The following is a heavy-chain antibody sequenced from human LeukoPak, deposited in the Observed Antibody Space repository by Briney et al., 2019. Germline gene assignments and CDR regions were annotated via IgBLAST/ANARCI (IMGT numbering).Heavy chain of an antibody. V-gene: IGHV4-61*02. CDR1: GGSISSGSYY. CDR3: ATPGYSSGWSDAFDI. J-gene: IGHJ3*02. CDR2: IYTSGST. Sequence: SQTLSLTCTVSGGSISSGSYYWSWIRQPAGKGLEWIGRIYTSGSTNYNPSLKSRVTISVDTSKNQFSLKLSSVTAADTVVYYCATPGYSSGWSDAFDIWGQGTMVTVSS. D-gene: IGHD6-19*01.